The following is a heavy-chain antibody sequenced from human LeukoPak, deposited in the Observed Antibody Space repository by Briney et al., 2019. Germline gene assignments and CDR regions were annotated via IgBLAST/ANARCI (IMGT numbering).Heavy chain of an antibody. CDR3: ARHSKRITMVRGITD. CDR2: IYSGGST. D-gene: IGHD3-10*01. J-gene: IGHJ4*02. Sequence: GGSLRLSCAASGFTFSSYSMNWVRQAPGKGLEWVSVIYSGGSTYYADSVKGRFTISRDNSKNTLYLQMNSLRAEDTAVYYCARHSKRITMVRGITDWGQGTLVTVSS. V-gene: IGHV3-66*04. CDR1: GFTFSSYS.